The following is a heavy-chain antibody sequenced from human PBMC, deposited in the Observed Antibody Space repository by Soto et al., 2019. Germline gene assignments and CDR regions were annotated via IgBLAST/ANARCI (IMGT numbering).Heavy chain of an antibody. CDR2: IDPRDSYT. D-gene: IGHD2-2*01. Sequence: QVPGRGLEWMGRIDPRDSYTKYSPSFEGHVTISADKSTRTAYLQWGSLKASDTAMYYCARLYCSSSTCDSWFDPWGQGTLVTVSS. V-gene: IGHV5-10-1*01. J-gene: IGHJ5*02. CDR3: ARLYCSSSTCDSWFDP.